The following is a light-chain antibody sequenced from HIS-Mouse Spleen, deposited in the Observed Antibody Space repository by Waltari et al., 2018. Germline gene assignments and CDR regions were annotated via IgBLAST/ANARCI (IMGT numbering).Light chain of an antibody. CDR1: SSDVGGYNY. CDR3: SSYTSSSFNVV. V-gene: IGLV2-14*03. CDR2: DVS. Sequence: QSALTQPASVSGSPGQSITISCTGTSSDVGGYNYVSWYQQHPGKAPKLIIYDVSNRPSGVSTRFSGSKSGNTASLTISGLQAEDEADYYCSSYTSSSFNVVFGGGTKLTVL. J-gene: IGLJ2*01.